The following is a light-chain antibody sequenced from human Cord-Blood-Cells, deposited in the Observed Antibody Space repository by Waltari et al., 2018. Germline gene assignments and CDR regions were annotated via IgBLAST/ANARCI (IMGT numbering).Light chain of an antibody. CDR1: SSDVGRYNL. CDR3: CSYAGSSTLV. J-gene: IGLJ3*02. V-gene: IGLV2-23*01. CDR2: EGS. Sequence: QSALTQPASVSGSPGQSITISCTGTSSDVGRYNLVSWYQQHPGKAPKLMIYEGSKRPSGVSIRFSGSKSGNTASLTISGLQAEDEADYYCCSYAGSSTLVFGGGTKLTVL.